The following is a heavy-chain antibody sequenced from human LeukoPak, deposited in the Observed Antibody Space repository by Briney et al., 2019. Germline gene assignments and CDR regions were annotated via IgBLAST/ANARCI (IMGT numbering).Heavy chain of an antibody. CDR1: GGSITSYY. D-gene: IGHD3-22*01. Sequence: PSETLSLTCTVSGGSITSYYWSWIRQPPGKGLECIGYIYYSGSTNYNPSLKSRVTISVDTSKNQFSLKLSSVTAADTAVYYCARLNYYDSSGYYFDYWGQGTLVTVSS. CDR2: IYYSGST. V-gene: IGHV4-59*01. J-gene: IGHJ4*02. CDR3: ARLNYYDSSGYYFDY.